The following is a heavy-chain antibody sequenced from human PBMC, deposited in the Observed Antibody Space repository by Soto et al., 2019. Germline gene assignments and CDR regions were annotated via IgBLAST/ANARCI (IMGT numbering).Heavy chain of an antibody. J-gene: IGHJ6*04. V-gene: IGHV4-34*01. CDR2: INHSGST. CDR1: GGSFSGYY. CDR3: ARASRRMDV. Sequence: PSETLSLTCAVYGGSFSGYYWSWIRQPPGKGLEWIGEINHSGSTNYNPSLKSRVTISVDTSKNQFSLKLSSVTAADTAVYYCARASRRMDVGGKGTTVTVSS.